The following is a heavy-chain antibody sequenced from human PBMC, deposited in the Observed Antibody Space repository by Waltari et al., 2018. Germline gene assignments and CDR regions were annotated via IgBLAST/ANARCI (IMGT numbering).Heavy chain of an antibody. V-gene: IGHV1-69-2*01. CDR2: VAPEDGET. J-gene: IGHJ3*02. CDR3: ATGPYSGYDKHDAFDI. Sequence: EVQLVQSGAEVKKPGATVKISCKVSGYTFTDYYMHWVHQAPGKGLEWMGLVAPEDGETIYAEKCQGRVTITADTSTDTAYMELSSLRAEDTAVYYCATGPYSGYDKHDAFDIWGQGTMVTVSS. CDR1: GYTFTDYY. D-gene: IGHD5-12*01.